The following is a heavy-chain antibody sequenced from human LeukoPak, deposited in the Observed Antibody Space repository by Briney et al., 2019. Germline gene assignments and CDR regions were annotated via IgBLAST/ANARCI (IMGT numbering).Heavy chain of an antibody. Sequence: PGGSLRLSCAASGFTFSSYTMSWVRQAPGKGLEWVSVISDSGDNRDYADSVQGRFTVSRDNSKNTLSLQMNSLRAEDTAVYYCAKQLGYCSDGSCYFPYWGQGTLVTVSS. CDR1: GFTFSSYT. CDR2: ISDSGDNR. J-gene: IGHJ4*02. CDR3: AKQLGYCSDGSCYFPY. V-gene: IGHV3-23*01. D-gene: IGHD2-15*01.